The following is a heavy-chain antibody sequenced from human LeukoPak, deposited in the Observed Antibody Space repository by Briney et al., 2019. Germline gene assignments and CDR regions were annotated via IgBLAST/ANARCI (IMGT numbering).Heavy chain of an antibody. CDR3: ASTYSSGWYRFDY. V-gene: IGHV4-34*01. CDR1: GFTFSSYN. D-gene: IGHD6-19*01. J-gene: IGHJ4*02. CDR2: INHSGST. Sequence: PGGSLRLSCAASGFTFSSYNMNWVRQPPGKGLEWIGEINHSGSTNYNPSLKSRVTISVDTSKNQFSLKLSSVTAADTAVYYCASTYSSGWYRFDYWGQGTLVTVSS.